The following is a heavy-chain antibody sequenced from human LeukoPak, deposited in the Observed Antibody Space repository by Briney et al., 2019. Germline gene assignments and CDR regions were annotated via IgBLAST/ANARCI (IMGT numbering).Heavy chain of an antibody. V-gene: IGHV3-21*01. CDR3: ASFPPYMVRTDAFDI. J-gene: IGHJ3*02. Sequence: GGSLRLSCAASGFTFSHYSMNWVRQAPGKGLEWVSSISNIGNHIYYADSVKGRFTISRDNAKHSLYLLMNSLRAEDTAVYYCASFPPYMVRTDAFDIWGQGTMTVSS. D-gene: IGHD3-10*01. CDR2: ISNIGNHI. CDR1: GFTFSHYS.